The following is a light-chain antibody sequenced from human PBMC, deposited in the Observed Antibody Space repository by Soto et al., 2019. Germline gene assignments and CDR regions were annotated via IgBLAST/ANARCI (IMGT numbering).Light chain of an antibody. CDR1: QILSSS. CDR3: QQRSNWPPLIT. J-gene: IGKJ5*01. V-gene: IGKV3-11*01. Sequence: MTQSPATLSVSPGERVTLSCRASQILSSSLAWYQQKPGQAPRLLIYDASNRATGIPARFSGSGSGTDFTLTISSLEPEDFAVYYCQQRSNWPPLITFGQGTRLEI. CDR2: DAS.